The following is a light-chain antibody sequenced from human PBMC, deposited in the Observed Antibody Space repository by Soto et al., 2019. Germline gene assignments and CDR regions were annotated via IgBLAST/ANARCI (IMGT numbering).Light chain of an antibody. CDR3: QQFGNYPLT. J-gene: IGKJ4*01. CDR2: GAS. Sequence: EIVLTHSPGTLSLSPGESATLSCRASQNVRNNFLAWYQQKPVPAPRFLIYGASTWATGIPDRFSGGGSGTDFTLTISRLEPEDFAVYYCQQFGNYPLTFGGGTKVDIK. V-gene: IGKV3-20*01. CDR1: QNVRNNF.